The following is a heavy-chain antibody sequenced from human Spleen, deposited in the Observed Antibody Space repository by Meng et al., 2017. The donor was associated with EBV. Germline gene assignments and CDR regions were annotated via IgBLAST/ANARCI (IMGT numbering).Heavy chain of an antibody. V-gene: IGHV1-69*01. CDR2: LIPMFGAP. Sequence: QVHLVQSGAEVKKPGSSVKVSCKTSGGIFNSDAISWVRQAPGQGLEWLGGLIPMFGAPNYAQRFQDRVTIIADASTSTHYMELRSLRSDDTAVYYCARDQGVASAIDFWGQGTLVTVSS. CDR1: GGIFNSDA. J-gene: IGHJ4*02. CDR3: ARDQGVASAIDF. D-gene: IGHD2-21*01.